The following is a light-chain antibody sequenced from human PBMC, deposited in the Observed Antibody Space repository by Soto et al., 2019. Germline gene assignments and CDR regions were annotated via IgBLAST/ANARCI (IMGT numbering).Light chain of an antibody. CDR3: QQYKNWPPIT. Sequence: EIVMAQSPATLSVSPGERGTLSCRASRSVSTNLAWYQQKPGQAPRLLIYGASTRASGIPARFRGSGSGTEFTLTISSLQSEDFAIYFCQQYKNWPPITFGQGTRLEI. CDR2: GAS. CDR1: RSVSTN. J-gene: IGKJ5*01. V-gene: IGKV3-15*01.